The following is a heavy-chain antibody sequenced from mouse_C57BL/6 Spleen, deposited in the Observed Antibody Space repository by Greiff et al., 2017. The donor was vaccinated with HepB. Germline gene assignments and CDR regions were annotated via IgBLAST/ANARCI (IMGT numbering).Heavy chain of an antibody. J-gene: IGHJ2*01. CDR1: GFTFSSYA. D-gene: IGHD2-4*01. Sequence: EVNVVESGGGLVKPGGSLKLSCAASGFTFSSYAMSWVRQTPEKRLEWVATISDGGSYTYYPDNVKGRFTISRDNAKNNLYLQMSHLKSEDTAMYYCASLSTMITTRGFYFDYWGQGTTLTVSS. CDR3: ASLSTMITTRGFYFDY. CDR2: ISDGGSYT. V-gene: IGHV5-4*03.